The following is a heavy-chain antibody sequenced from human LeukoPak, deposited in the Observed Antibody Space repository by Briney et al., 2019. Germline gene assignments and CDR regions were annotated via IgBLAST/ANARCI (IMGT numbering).Heavy chain of an antibody. D-gene: IGHD3-22*01. CDR3: ARPGYDSSGYYDPTFDY. J-gene: IGHJ4*02. Sequence: GGSLRLSCAASGFTFSSYAMHWVRQAPGKRLEWVAVISYDGSNKYYADSVKGRFTISRDNSKNTLYLQMNSLRAEDTAVYYCARPGYDSSGYYDPTFDYWGQGTLVTVSS. CDR2: ISYDGSNK. CDR1: GFTFSSYA. V-gene: IGHV3-30-3*01.